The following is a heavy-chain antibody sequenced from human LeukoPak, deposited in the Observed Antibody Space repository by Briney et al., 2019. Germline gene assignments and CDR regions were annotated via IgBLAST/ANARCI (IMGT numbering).Heavy chain of an antibody. CDR1: GGSFSGYY. V-gene: IGHV3-23*01. CDR2: ISGSGGST. CDR3: AIDRSDAFDI. J-gene: IGHJ3*02. Sequence: ETLSLTCAVYGGSFSGYYWSWVRQAPGKGLEWVSAISGSGGSTYYADSVKGRFTISRDNSKNTLYLQMNSLRAEDTAVYYCAIDRSDAFDIWGQGTMVTVSS. D-gene: IGHD3-22*01.